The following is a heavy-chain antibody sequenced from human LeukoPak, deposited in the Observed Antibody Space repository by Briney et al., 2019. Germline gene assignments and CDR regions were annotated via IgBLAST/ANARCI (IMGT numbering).Heavy chain of an antibody. CDR2: IQYDGSEK. Sequence: PGGSLRLSCAASGFTFSRYGIHWVRQAPGKGLEWLAFIQYDGSEKYYADSVKGRFTISRDNAQNSLYLQMNSLRAEDTAVYYCARSTVTTPDYWGQGTLVTASS. CDR3: ARSTVTTPDY. D-gene: IGHD4-17*01. CDR1: GFTFSRYG. V-gene: IGHV3-30*02. J-gene: IGHJ4*02.